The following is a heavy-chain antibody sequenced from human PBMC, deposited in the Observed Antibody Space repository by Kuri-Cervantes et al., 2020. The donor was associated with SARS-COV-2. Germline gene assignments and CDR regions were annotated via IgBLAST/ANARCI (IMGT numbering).Heavy chain of an antibody. CDR1: GFTFSSYA. J-gene: IGHJ5*02. D-gene: IGHD3-10*01. Sequence: GGSPRLSCAASGFTFSSYAMHWVRQAPGKGLEWVSAISGSGGSTYYADSVKGRFTISRDNSKNTLYLQMNSLRAEDTAVYYCAKDPFGEGPNWFDPWGQGTLVTVSS. CDR2: ISGSGGST. CDR3: AKDPFGEGPNWFDP. V-gene: IGHV3-23*01.